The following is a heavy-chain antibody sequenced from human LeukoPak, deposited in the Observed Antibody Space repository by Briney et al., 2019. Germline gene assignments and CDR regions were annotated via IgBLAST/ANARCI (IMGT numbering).Heavy chain of an antibody. D-gene: IGHD3-22*01. V-gene: IGHV4-59*01. Sequence: SETLSLTCTVSGGSISSYYWSWIRQPPGKGLECIGYIYYSGSTDYNPSLKSRVTISVDTSKNQFSLKLSSVTAADTAVYYCARRTYFYDSSGYYFDYWGQGTLVTVSS. J-gene: IGHJ4*02. CDR2: IYYSGST. CDR1: GGSISSYY. CDR3: ARRTYFYDSSGYYFDY.